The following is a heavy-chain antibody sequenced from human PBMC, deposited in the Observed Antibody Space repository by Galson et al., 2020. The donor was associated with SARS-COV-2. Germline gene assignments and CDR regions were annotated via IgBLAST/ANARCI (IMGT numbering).Heavy chain of an antibody. CDR2: IYDSGST. J-gene: IGHJ4*02. D-gene: IGHD1-26*01. Sequence: SETLSLTCTVSGGSVSSSSYYWGWVRQPPGKGLEWIGIIYDSGSTYYNPSLKSRVTISVDTSKNQFSLKMNSVTAADTAVYYCARLTSTQWELPNYFDYWGQGTLVTVSS. CDR3: ARLTSTQWELPNYFDY. V-gene: IGHV4-39*01. CDR1: GGSVSSSSYY.